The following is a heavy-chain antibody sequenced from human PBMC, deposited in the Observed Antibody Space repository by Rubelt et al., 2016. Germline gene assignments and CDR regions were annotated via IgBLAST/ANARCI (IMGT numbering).Heavy chain of an antibody. D-gene: IGHD6-19*01. CDR1: GGSISGSSYY. CDR2: IYYSGST. CDR3: ARLSSGWYYFDY. V-gene: IGHV4-39*01. Sequence: QQQLQESGPGLVKPSETLSLTCIVSGGSISGSSYYWGWIRQPPGKGLEWIASIYYSGSTYYNPSLKSRVTISVYTAKNQFSLKLSSVTAADTAVYYCARLSSGWYYFDYWGQGTLVTVSS. J-gene: IGHJ4*02.